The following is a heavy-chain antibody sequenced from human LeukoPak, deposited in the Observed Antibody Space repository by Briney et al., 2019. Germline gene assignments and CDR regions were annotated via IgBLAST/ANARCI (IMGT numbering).Heavy chain of an antibody. D-gene: IGHD4-11*01. CDR1: GFTFSSYS. Sequence: GRSLRLSCAASGFTFSSYSMSWVRQAPGKGLEWVAVISSDGKSKNHADSVKGRFTISRDKSTLFLDMNDLRAEDTALYYCARDVGKDTITTEIAYWGQGTLVTASS. J-gene: IGHJ4*02. CDR2: ISSDGKSK. V-gene: IGHV3-30*04. CDR3: ARDVGKDTITTEIAY.